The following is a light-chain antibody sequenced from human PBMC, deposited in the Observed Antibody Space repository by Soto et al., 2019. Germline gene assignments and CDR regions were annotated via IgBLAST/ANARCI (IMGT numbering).Light chain of an antibody. V-gene: IGKV3-20*01. J-gene: IGKJ3*01. CDR2: GAS. Sequence: EIVLTQSPGTLSLSPGERATLSCRASQSVSSTYLGWYQQKPGQAPRLLISGASNRATGIPDRFSGSGSGTNFTLITSRLAPQDFAVYYCQQFGTIPFTFGPGTKVDV. CDR3: QQFGTIPFT. CDR1: QSVSSTY.